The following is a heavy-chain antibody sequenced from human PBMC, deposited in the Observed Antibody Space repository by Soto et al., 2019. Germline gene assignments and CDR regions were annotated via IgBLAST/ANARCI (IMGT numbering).Heavy chain of an antibody. D-gene: IGHD5-18*01. V-gene: IGHV3-15*01. CDR3: AITAMINRDSSTIFDH. J-gene: IGHJ4*02. CDR1: GLTFSNVW. Sequence: GGSLRLSCAASGLTFSNVWMTWVRQAPGKGLEWVGRIKSKSDGETADVAAPVKARFTISRDDSKNTVFLEMNSLKSEDTALYYCAITAMINRDSSTIFDHWGQGTLVTVSS. CDR2: IKSKSDGETA.